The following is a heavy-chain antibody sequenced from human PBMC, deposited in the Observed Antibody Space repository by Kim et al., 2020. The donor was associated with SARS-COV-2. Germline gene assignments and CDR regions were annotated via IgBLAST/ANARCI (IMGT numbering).Heavy chain of an antibody. CDR3: ARGGIAAASFGRFDP. V-gene: IGHV6-1*01. D-gene: IGHD6-13*01. J-gene: IGHJ5*02. Sequence: VSVKSRITINPDTSKHQFSLKLNSVTPEDTAVYYCARGGIAAASFGRFDPWGQGTLVTVSS.